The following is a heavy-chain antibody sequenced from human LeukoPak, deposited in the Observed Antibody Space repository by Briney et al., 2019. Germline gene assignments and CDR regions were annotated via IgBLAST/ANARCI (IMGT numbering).Heavy chain of an antibody. D-gene: IGHD1-26*01. J-gene: IGHJ4*02. CDR1: GYTFTGYY. V-gene: IGHV1-2*02. CDR3: ARDVEWELLFLYDY. CDR2: INPNSGGT. Sequence: ASVKVSCKASGYTFTGYYMHWVRQAPGQGLEWMGWINPNSGGTNYAQKFQGRVTMTRDTSISTAYMELSRLRSDDTAAYYCARDVEWELLFLYDYWGQGTLVTVSS.